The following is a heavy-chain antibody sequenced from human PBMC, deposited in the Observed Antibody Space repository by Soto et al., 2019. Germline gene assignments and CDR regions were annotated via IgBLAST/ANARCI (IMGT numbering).Heavy chain of an antibody. CDR2: IYYSGST. D-gene: IGHD6-19*01. CDR3: AREVSGSSYEQWSPRGFDP. CDR1: GGSISSGGYY. Sequence: PSETLSLTCTVSGGSISSGGYYWSWIRQHPGKGLGWIGYIYYSGSTYYNPSLKSRVTISVDTSKNQFSLKLSSVTAADTAVYYCAREVSGSSYEQWSPRGFDPWGQGTLVTVSS. V-gene: IGHV4-31*03. J-gene: IGHJ5*02.